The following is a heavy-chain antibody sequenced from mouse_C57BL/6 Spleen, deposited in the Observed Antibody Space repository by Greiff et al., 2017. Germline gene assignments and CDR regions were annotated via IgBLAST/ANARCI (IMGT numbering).Heavy chain of an antibody. V-gene: IGHV1-72*01. CDR3: ARSFTTEVATGYFDV. CDR1: GYTFTSYW. J-gene: IGHJ1*03. D-gene: IGHD1-1*01. Sequence: VQLQQPGAELVKPGASVKLSCKASGYTFTSYWMHWVKQRPGRGLEWIGRIDPNSGGTKYNEKFKSKATLTVDKPSRTAYMQLNILTSEDSAVYYCARSFTTEVATGYFDVWGTGTTVTVSS. CDR2: IDPNSGGT.